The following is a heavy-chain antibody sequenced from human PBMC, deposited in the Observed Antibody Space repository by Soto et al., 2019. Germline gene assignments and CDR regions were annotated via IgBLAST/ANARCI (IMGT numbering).Heavy chain of an antibody. CDR1: GFTFSDHA. CDR3: AKDAWGYVH. CDR2: SSGGGSGA. V-gene: IGHV3-23*01. D-gene: IGHD3-16*01. J-gene: IGHJ4*02. Sequence: EVPLLESGGGLVQPGGSLRLSCAASGFTFSDHAMTWVRQAPGKGLEWVSGSSGGGSGAYYADSVKGRFTISRDNCKNTRFVQMDSLRADATAVYYCAKDAWGYVHWGQGTLVTVSS.